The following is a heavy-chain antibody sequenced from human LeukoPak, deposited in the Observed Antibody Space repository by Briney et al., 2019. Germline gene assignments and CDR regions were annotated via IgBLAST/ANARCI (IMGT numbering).Heavy chain of an antibody. D-gene: IGHD6-13*01. CDR2: IIPIFGTA. J-gene: IGHJ4*02. CDR3: ARAIAAAGYFDY. Sequence: SVKVSCKASGGTFSSYVISWVRQAPGQGLEWMGRIIPIFGTADYAQKFQGRVTITTDESTSTAYMELSSLRSEDTAVYYCARAIAAAGYFDYWGQGTLVTVSS. V-gene: IGHV1-69*05. CDR1: GGTFSSYV.